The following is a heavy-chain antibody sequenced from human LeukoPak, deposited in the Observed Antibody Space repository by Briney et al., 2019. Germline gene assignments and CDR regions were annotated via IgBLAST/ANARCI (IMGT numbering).Heavy chain of an antibody. CDR2: IKGDGIST. Sequence: GGSLRLSCAASGFDFSSNWMHWVRHAPGQGLVWVSRIKGDGISTNYADSVKGRFTISRDIAKNTLYLQMNSLRAEDTGVYYCAKGPLRGTAAAIDYWGQGTLVTVSS. J-gene: IGHJ4*02. CDR1: GFDFSSNW. D-gene: IGHD2-2*01. CDR3: AKGPLRGTAAAIDY. V-gene: IGHV3-74*01.